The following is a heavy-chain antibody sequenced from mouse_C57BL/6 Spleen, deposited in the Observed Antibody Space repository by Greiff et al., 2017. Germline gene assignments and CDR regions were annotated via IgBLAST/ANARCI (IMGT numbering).Heavy chain of an antibody. CDR1: GYSIPSDY. Sequence: VQLQQSGPGLAKPSQTLSLTCSVTGYSIPSDYWNWIRKFPGNKLEYMGYISYSGSTYYNPSLKSRISITRDTSKNQYYLQLNSVTTEDTATYYCARSSSSGYEYYAMDYWGQGTSVTVSS. J-gene: IGHJ4*01. V-gene: IGHV3-8*01. CDR3: ARSSSSGYEYYAMDY. CDR2: ISYSGST. D-gene: IGHD3-2*02.